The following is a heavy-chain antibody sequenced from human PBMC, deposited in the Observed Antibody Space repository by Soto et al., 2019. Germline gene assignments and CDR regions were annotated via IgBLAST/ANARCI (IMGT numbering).Heavy chain of an antibody. D-gene: IGHD1-26*01. CDR3: AHRRGGAGLDY. Sequence: GLDLEWLALIYWDDDKRYSPSLKSRLTITKDTSKNQVVLTMTNMDPVDTGTYYCAHRRGGAGLDYWGQGTLVTVSS. J-gene: IGHJ4*02. V-gene: IGHV2-5*02. CDR2: IYWDDDK.